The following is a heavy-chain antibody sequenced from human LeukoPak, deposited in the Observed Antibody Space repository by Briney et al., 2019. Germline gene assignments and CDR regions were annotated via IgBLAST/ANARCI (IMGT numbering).Heavy chain of an antibody. Sequence: TGGSLRLSCAGSGFTFSNSGMNWVRQAPGKGLEWVSRINSDGSSTSYADSVKGRFTISRDNAKNTLYLQMNSLRAEDTAVYYCARGLILTGIYGMDVWGQGTTVTVSS. J-gene: IGHJ6*02. D-gene: IGHD1-20*01. CDR1: GFTFSNSG. CDR3: ARGLILTGIYGMDV. CDR2: INSDGSST. V-gene: IGHV3-74*01.